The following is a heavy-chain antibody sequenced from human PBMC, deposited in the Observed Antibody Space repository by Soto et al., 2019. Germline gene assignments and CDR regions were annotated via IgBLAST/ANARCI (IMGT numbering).Heavy chain of an antibody. D-gene: IGHD6-13*01. CDR1: GFTFSSYW. J-gene: IGHJ6*03. V-gene: IGHV3-74*01. CDR2: INSDGSST. Sequence: EVQLVESGGGLVQPGGSLRLSCAASGFTFSSYWMHWVRQAPGKGLVWVSRINSDGSSTSYADSVKGRFTISRGNAKNTLYLQMNSLRAEDTAVYYCASSSWSYYMDVWGKGTTVTVSS. CDR3: ASSSWSYYMDV.